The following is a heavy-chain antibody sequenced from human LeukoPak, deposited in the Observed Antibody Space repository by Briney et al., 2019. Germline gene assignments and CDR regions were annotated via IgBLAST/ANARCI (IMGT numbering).Heavy chain of an antibody. CDR3: ARDFYDILTGPWQTRTMEYYFDY. J-gene: IGHJ4*02. Sequence: SVKVSCKASGGTFSSYAISWVRQAPGQGLEWMGGIIPIFGTANYAQKFQGRVTITADESTSTAYMELSSLRSGDTAVYYCARDFYDILTGPWQTRTMEYYFDYWGQGTLVTVSS. V-gene: IGHV1-69*13. CDR2: IIPIFGTA. D-gene: IGHD3-9*01. CDR1: GGTFSSYA.